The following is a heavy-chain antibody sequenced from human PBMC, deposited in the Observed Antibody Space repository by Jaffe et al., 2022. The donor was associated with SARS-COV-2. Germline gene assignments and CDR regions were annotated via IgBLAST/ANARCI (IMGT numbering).Heavy chain of an antibody. CDR2: IYYSGST. CDR3: ARHLTNDYGDKGWFDP. D-gene: IGHD4-17*01. V-gene: IGHV4-39*01. CDR1: GGSISSSSYY. Sequence: QLQLQESGPGLVKPSETLSLTCTVSGGSISSSSYYWGWIRQPPGKGLEWIGSIYYSGSTYYNPSLKSRVTISVDTSKNQFSLKLSSVTAADTAVYYCARHLTNDYGDKGWFDPWGQGTLVTVSS. J-gene: IGHJ5*02.